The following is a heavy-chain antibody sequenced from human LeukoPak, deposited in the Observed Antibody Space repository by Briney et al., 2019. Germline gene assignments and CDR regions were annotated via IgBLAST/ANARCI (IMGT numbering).Heavy chain of an antibody. CDR1: GFTFSDYY. V-gene: IGHV3-11*04. Sequence: GGSLRLSCAASGFTFSDYYMSWIRQAPGKGLEWVSYITSSGSTIYYADSVKGRFTISRDSAKNSLYLQMNSLRAEDTAVYYCARNVLRFGIDYWGPGTLVTVSS. CDR3: ARNVLRFGIDY. D-gene: IGHD3-3*01. CDR2: ITSSGSTI. J-gene: IGHJ4*02.